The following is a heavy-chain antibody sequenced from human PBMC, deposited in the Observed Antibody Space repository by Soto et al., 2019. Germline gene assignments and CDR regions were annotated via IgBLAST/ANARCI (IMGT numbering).Heavy chain of an antibody. CDR3: ARVMSGGYDFNF. CDR2: SNPDGRTT. CDR1: GFTLSSYW. Sequence: EVQLEESGGGLVQPGGSLRLSCAASGFTLSSYWMHWVRQAPGKGLVWVSRSNPDGRTTNHADSVEGRFTISRDNAKNTLYLEMNDLRVEDTAVYYCARVMSGGYDFNFWGQGTLVTVSS. J-gene: IGHJ4*02. D-gene: IGHD5-12*01. V-gene: IGHV3-74*01.